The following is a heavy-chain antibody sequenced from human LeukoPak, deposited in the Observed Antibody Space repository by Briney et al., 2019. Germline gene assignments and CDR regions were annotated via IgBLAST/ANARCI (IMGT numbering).Heavy chain of an antibody. J-gene: IGHJ4*02. CDR2: INHSGST. V-gene: IGHV4-34*01. D-gene: IGHD6-13*01. CDR1: GGSFSGYY. Sequence: KPSETLSLTCAVYGGSFSGYYWSWIRQPPGKGLEWIGEINHSGSTNYNPSLKSRVTISVDTSKNQFSLKLSSVTAADTAVYYCARDQYSSSVYYFDYWGQGTLVTVSS. CDR3: ARDQYSSSVYYFDY.